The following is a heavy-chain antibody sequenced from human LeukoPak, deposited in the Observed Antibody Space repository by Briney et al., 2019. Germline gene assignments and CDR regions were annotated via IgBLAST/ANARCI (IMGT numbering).Heavy chain of an antibody. CDR3: AREILGGFNPGAY. CDR2: IHRSGSP. CDR1: LDSTTSNF. V-gene: IGHV4-4*02. J-gene: IGHJ4*02. D-gene: IGHD1-14*01. Sequence: PSETLSLTCTVSLDSTTSNFWSGVRQSPGKSLEWIGEIHRSGSPNYNPSLQSRVTISIDRSRNQIALELSSVTAADTAVYYCAREILGGFNPGAYWGQGTLVTVSS.